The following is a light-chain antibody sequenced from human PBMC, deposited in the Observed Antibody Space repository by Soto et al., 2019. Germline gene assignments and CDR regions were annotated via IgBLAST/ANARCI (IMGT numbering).Light chain of an antibody. V-gene: IGLV2-8*01. Sequence: QSALTQPPPASGSPGRSVTTSCTGASSDVGGYNFVSWYQQHPGKAPKLLIYEVTKRPSGVPDRFSGSRSGNTASLTVSGLQAEDEADYYCSSYEGSNNIVFGTGTKVTVL. CDR3: SSYEGSNNIV. CDR2: EVT. J-gene: IGLJ1*01. CDR1: SSDVGGYNF.